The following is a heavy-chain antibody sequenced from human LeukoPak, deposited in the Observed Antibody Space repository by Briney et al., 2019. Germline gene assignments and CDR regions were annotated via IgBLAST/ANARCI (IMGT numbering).Heavy chain of an antibody. J-gene: IGHJ5*02. CDR1: GYTFTGYY. CDR2: IIPILGIA. Sequence: SVKVSCKASGYTFTGYYMHWVRQAPGQGLEWMGRIIPILGIANYAQKFQGRVTITADKSTSTAYMELSSLRSEDTAVYYCAREDGSGSYYNVHGFDPWGQGTLVTVSS. CDR3: AREDGSGSYYNVHGFDP. V-gene: IGHV1-69*04. D-gene: IGHD3-10*01.